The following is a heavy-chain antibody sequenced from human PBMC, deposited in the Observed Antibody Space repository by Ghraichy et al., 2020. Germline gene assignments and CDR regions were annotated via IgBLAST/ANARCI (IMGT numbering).Heavy chain of an antibody. CDR1: GGSISSYY. Sequence: SETLSLTCTVSGGSISSYYWSWIRQPPGKGLEWIGEINHSGSTNYNPSLKSRVTISVDTSKNQFSLKLSSVTAADTAVYYCARSGNMDFDYWGQGTLVTVSS. CDR2: INHSGST. J-gene: IGHJ4*02. V-gene: IGHV4-34*01. CDR3: ARSGNMDFDY. D-gene: IGHD2/OR15-2a*01.